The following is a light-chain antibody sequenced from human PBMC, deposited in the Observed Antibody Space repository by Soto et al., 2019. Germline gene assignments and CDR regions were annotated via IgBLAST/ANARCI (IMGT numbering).Light chain of an antibody. V-gene: IGLV2-18*02. CDR3: SSFTTSDTYV. J-gene: IGLJ1*01. CDR1: SSDIGSYDR. CDR2: DVS. Sequence: QSVLTQPPSVSGSPGQSVAISCTGASSDIGSYDRVSWYHQPPGTAPKLIIYDVSNRPSGVPGRFSGAKSGNTASLTISGLQAEDEADYYCSSFTTSDTYVFGTGTKLTVL.